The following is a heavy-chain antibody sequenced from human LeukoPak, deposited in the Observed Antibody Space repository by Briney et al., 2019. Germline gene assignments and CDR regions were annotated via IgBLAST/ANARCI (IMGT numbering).Heavy chain of an antibody. V-gene: IGHV3-23*01. Sequence: GGSLRLSCAASGFTFSSYAMSWVRQAPGKGLEWVSAISGSGGSTYYADSVKGRFTISRDNSKNTLYLQMNSLRAEDTAVYYCAKYGEPYYYGSGSYYNDAFDIWGQGTMDTVSS. J-gene: IGHJ3*02. CDR2: ISGSGGST. CDR3: AKYGEPYYYGSGSYYNDAFDI. CDR1: GFTFSSYA. D-gene: IGHD3-10*01.